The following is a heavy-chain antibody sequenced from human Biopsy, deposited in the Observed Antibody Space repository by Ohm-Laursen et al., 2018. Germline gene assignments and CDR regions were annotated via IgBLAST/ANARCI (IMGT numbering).Heavy chain of an antibody. Sequence: SLRLSCSASGFTVSSNYMSRVRQAPGKGLEWVSVIYSGGSTYYADSVKGRFTISRDNSKNTLYLQMNSLRAEDTAVYYCARGGIAVAGTNFDYWGQGTLVTVSS. V-gene: IGHV3-66*01. CDR2: IYSGGST. J-gene: IGHJ4*02. CDR3: ARGGIAVAGTNFDY. D-gene: IGHD6-19*01. CDR1: GFTVSSNY.